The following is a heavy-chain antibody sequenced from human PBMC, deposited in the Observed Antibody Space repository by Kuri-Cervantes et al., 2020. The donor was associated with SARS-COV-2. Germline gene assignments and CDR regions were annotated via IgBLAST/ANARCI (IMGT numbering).Heavy chain of an antibody. CDR2: IYYSGST. CDR3: ASSIYCSSTSCYTYGHFDY. J-gene: IGHJ4*02. V-gene: IGHV4-39*01. CDR1: GGSISSSSYY. Sequence: SETLSLTCTVSGGSISSSSYYWGWIRQPPGKGLEWIGSIYYSGSTYYNPSLKSRVTISVDTSKNQFSLKLSSVTAADTAVCYCASSIYCSSTSCYTYGHFDYWGQGTLVTVSS. D-gene: IGHD2-2*02.